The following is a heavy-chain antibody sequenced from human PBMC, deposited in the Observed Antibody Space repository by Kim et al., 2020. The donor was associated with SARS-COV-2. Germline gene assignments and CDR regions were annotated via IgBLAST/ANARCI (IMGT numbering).Heavy chain of an antibody. D-gene: IGHD3-3*01. CDR3: ARDLRRITIFGVVTPDFDY. V-gene: IGHV3-48*02. Sequence: GRFTISRDNAKNSLYLQMNSLRDEDTAVYYCARDLRRITIFGVVTPDFDYWGQGTLVTVSS. J-gene: IGHJ4*02.